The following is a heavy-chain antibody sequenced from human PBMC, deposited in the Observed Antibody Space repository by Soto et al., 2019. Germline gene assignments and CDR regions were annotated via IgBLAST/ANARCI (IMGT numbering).Heavy chain of an antibody. CDR3: ARSRAPGYDILTGYGGVFDY. V-gene: IGHV5-51*01. CDR1: GYSFTSYW. J-gene: IGHJ4*02. Sequence: GESLKISCKGSGYSFTSYWIGWVRQMPGKGLEWMGIIYPGDSDTRYSPSFQGQVTISADKSISTAYLQWSSLKASDTAMYYCARSRAPGYDILTGYGGVFDYWGQGTLVTVSS. CDR2: IYPGDSDT. D-gene: IGHD3-9*01.